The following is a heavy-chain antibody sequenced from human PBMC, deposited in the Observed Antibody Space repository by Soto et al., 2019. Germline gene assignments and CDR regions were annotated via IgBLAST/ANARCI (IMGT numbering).Heavy chain of an antibody. J-gene: IGHJ6*02. CDR1: GFTFSSYA. V-gene: IGHV3-30-3*01. CDR3: ARGYDFWSGYYYPYGMDV. CDR2: ISYDGSNK. Sequence: QVQLVESGGGVVQPGRSLRLSCAASGFTFSSYAMHWVRQAPGKGLEWVAVISYDGSNKNHADTVKGRFTISRDNSKNTLYPQMNSLRAEDTAVYYCARGYDFWSGYYYPYGMDVWGQGTTVTVSS. D-gene: IGHD3-3*01.